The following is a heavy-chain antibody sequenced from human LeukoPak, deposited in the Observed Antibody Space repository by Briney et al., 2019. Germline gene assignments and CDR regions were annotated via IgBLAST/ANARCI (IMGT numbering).Heavy chain of an antibody. V-gene: IGHV3-48*01. CDR1: GFTFSTYS. J-gene: IGHJ5*02. CDR2: ISSSSSSI. CDR3: ARDPGAAAGNLWS. D-gene: IGHD6-13*01. Sequence: GGSLRLSCAASGFTFSTYSMNWVRQAPGKGLEWVSYISSSSSSIYYADSVKGRFTISRDNAKNSLYLQMNTLRAEDTAVYYCARDPGAAAGNLWSWGQGTLVTVSS.